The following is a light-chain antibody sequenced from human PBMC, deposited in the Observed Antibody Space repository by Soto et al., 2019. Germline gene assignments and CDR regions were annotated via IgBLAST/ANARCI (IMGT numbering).Light chain of an antibody. CDR2: RAS. V-gene: IGKV3-15*01. Sequence: IVMTQSPATLSVSPGERATLSCRASQSINSNLAWYQQKPGQAPRLLMFRASIRATGFPARFSGSGSGTEFNITLSRLQSEDSAIYYCQQYNKWPRATFGGGTKVEIK. J-gene: IGKJ4*01. CDR1: QSINSN. CDR3: QQYNKWPRAT.